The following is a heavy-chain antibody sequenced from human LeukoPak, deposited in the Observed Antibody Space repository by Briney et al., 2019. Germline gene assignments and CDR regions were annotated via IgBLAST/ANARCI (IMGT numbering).Heavy chain of an antibody. Sequence: GESLKISCKGSGYSFTRYWIGWVRQMPGKGLEWMGIIYPGDSDTRYSPSFQGQVTISADKSISTAYLQWSSLKASDTAMYYCASSSGSYSETFDYWGQGTLVTVSS. CDR2: IYPGDSDT. CDR1: GYSFTRYW. CDR3: ASSSGSYSETFDY. V-gene: IGHV5-51*01. D-gene: IGHD1-26*01. J-gene: IGHJ4*02.